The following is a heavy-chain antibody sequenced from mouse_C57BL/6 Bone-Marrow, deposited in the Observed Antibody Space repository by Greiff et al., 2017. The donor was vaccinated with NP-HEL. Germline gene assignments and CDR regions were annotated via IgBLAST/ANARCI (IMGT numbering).Heavy chain of an antibody. CDR3: ANNYGGPYYFDY. V-gene: IGHV1-19*01. D-gene: IGHD1-1*01. CDR1: GYTFTDYY. CDR2: LNPYNGGT. Sequence: EVQLQQSGPVLVKPGASVKMSCKASGYTFTDYYMNWVKQSHGKSLEWIGVLNPYNGGTSYNQKFKGKATLTVDKSSSTAYMELNSLTSEDSAVYYCANNYGGPYYFDYWGQGTTLTVSS. J-gene: IGHJ2*01.